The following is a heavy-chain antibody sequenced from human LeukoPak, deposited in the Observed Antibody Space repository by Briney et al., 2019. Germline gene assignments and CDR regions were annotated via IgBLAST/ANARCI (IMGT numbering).Heavy chain of an antibody. V-gene: IGHV1-69*13. CDR2: IIPIFGTA. Sequence: SVKVSCKASGYTFTGYYMHWVRQAPGQGLEWMGGIIPIFGTANYAQKFQGRVTITADESTSTAYMELSSLRSEDTAVYYCASGHRVGASSPVYWGQGTLVTVSS. J-gene: IGHJ4*02. CDR1: GYTFTGYY. CDR3: ASGHRVGASSPVY. D-gene: IGHD1-26*01.